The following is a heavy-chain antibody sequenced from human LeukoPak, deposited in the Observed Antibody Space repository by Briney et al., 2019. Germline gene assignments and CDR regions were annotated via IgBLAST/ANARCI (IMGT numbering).Heavy chain of an antibody. CDR3: ARPRPGFSGRNWFDP. CDR2: INHSGST. CDR1: GGSISSYY. Sequence: SETLSLTCTVSGGSISSYYWSWIRQPPGKGLEWIGEINHSGSTNYNPSLKSRVTISVDTSKNQFSLKLSSVTAADTAVYYCARPRPGFSGRNWFDPWGQGTLVTVSS. D-gene: IGHD3-10*01. V-gene: IGHV4-34*01. J-gene: IGHJ5*02.